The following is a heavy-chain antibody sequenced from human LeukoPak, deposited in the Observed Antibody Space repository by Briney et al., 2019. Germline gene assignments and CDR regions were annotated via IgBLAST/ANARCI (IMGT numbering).Heavy chain of an antibody. CDR3: AKDNGPWNYDFWSGYYGGQHYFDY. J-gene: IGHJ4*02. D-gene: IGHD3-3*01. CDR2: ISGSGGST. Sequence: GGSLRLSCAASGVSFSSYAMSWGRPDPGGKVVWVSAISGSGGSTYYADSVKGRFTISRDNSKNTLYLQMNSLRAEDTAVYYCAKDNGPWNYDFWSGYYGGQHYFDYWGQGTLVTVSS. V-gene: IGHV3-23*01. CDR1: GVSFSSYA.